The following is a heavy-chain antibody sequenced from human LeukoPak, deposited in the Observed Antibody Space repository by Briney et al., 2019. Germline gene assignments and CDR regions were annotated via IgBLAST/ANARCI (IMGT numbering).Heavy chain of an antibody. CDR2: INHSGST. D-gene: IGHD2-15*01. V-gene: IGHV4-34*01. J-gene: IGHJ4*02. CDR1: GGSFSGYY. Sequence: PSETLSLTCAVSGGSFSGYYWSWIRQPPAQGLERIGEINHSGSTNYNPSLKSPVTISVDTSKNQFSLKLSSVTAADTAVYYCARKDSYYFDYWGQGTLVTVSS. CDR3: ARKDSYYFDY.